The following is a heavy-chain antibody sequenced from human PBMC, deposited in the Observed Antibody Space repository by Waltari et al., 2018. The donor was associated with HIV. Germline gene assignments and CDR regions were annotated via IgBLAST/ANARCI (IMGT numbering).Heavy chain of an antibody. J-gene: IGHJ4*02. CDR1: GFTFYDHA. D-gene: IGHD1-26*01. V-gene: IGHV3-9*01. CDR3: AKAESFFHPPDY. CDR2: ISWNSDST. Sequence: EVQLVESGGGLVQPGRSLRLSCESSGFTFYDHAMHWVRQVSGKGLEWVSGISWNSDSTGYADSVKGRFTISRDNAKTSLYLQMNSLRTEDTALYYCAKAESFFHPPDYWGQGTLVTVSS.